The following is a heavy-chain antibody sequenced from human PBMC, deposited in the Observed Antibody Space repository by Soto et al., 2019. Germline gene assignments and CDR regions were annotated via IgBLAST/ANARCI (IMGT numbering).Heavy chain of an antibody. V-gene: IGHV1-69*02. CDR2: IIPILGIA. CDR1: GGRIYSCS. D-gene: IGHD2-2*02. CDR3: ARSFTVPAAIGY. J-gene: IGHJ4*02. Sequence: VRCKASGGRIYSCSLSWSLQEHRQRLEWMGRIIPILGIANYAQKFQGSVTITRDTSASTAYMELSSLRSEDTAVYYCARSFTVPAAIGYSGQGTLGTGPS.